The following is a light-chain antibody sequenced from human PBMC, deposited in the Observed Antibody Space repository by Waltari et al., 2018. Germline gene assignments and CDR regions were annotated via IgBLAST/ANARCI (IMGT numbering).Light chain of an antibody. Sequence: QSALPQPASVSGAPGQSITISCTGTSSDVGGYDFVPWYQQYPGKAPQLIIYDVYFRPSGVSQRFSASKSGDTASLTISGLQTDDEADYYCSSYTSISTSVVFGGGTKLTVL. J-gene: IGLJ2*01. CDR2: DVY. CDR1: SSDVGGYDF. V-gene: IGLV2-14*03. CDR3: SSYTSISTSVV.